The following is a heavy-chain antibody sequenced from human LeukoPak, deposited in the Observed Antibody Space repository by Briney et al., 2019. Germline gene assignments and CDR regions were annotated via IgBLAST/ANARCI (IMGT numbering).Heavy chain of an antibody. CDR3: AGTYRDYFAH. Sequence: TSETLSLTSTVSGESFGSISSGGFCWSWVRQHPGKGLEWIGYIYYSGSTYYNPSLKSRVTISVDTSKNHFSLKLRFVTAADTAVYYCAGTYRDYFAHWGERTLVTVSS. J-gene: IGHJ4*02. CDR2: IYYSGST. V-gene: IGHV4-30-4*08. CDR1: GESFGSISSGGFC. D-gene: IGHD5-12*01.